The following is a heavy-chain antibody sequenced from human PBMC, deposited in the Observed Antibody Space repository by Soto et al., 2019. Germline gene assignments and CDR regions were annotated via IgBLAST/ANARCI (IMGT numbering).Heavy chain of an antibody. CDR2: ISSNGGST. Sequence: EVQLVESGGGLVQPGGSLRLSCAASGFTFSSYAMHWVRQAPGKGLEYVSAISSNGGSTYYANSVKGRFTISRDNSKNTLYLQMGSLRAEDMAVSYCATVTGYWGQGTLVTVTS. CDR3: ATVTGY. J-gene: IGHJ4*02. D-gene: IGHD2-21*02. V-gene: IGHV3-64*01. CDR1: GFTFSSYA.